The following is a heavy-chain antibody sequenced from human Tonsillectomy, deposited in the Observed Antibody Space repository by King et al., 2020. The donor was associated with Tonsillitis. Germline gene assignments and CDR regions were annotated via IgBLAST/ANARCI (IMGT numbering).Heavy chain of an antibody. CDR2: IVIGNGNT. V-gene: IGHV1-58*02. CDR1: GFTFTDSA. D-gene: IGHD3-10*01. J-gene: IGHJ4*02. Sequence: IQLVQSGPEVKKPGPSVKVSCKASGFTFTDSAIQWVRQARGQRLEWLGWIVIGNGNTNYAQKFQERVTIIRDMSTNTAYMELSRLRSEDTAVYYCAAVLVREIIPFVNWGQGTLVTVSS. CDR3: AAVLVREIIPFVN.